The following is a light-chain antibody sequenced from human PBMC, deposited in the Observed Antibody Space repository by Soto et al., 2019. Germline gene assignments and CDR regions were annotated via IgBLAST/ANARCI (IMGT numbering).Light chain of an antibody. V-gene: IGLV2-14*01. CDR1: SSDVGGYNY. CDR3: TSYTSSGAPYV. CDR2: EVS. J-gene: IGLJ1*01. Sequence: QSVLTQPASVSGPPGQSITISCTGTSSDVGGYNYVSWYQQHPGKAPRLMIYEVSDRPSGVSNRFSGSKSGNTASLTISGLQAEDEADYYCTSYTSSGAPYVFGTGTKVTVL.